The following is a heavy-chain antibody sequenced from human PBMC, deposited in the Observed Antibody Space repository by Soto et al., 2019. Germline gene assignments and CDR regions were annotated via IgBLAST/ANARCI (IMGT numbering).Heavy chain of an antibody. CDR1: GFTVSSNY. CDR2: IYSGGST. D-gene: IGHD3-22*01. Sequence: QPGGSLRLSCAASGFTVSSNYMSWVRQAPGKGLEWVSVIYSGGSTYYADSVKGRFTISRDNSKNTLYLQMNSLRAEDTAVYYCARQLDYYYDSSGYPYYYYGMDVWGQGTTVTVSS. J-gene: IGHJ6*02. CDR3: ARQLDYYYDSSGYPYYYYGMDV. V-gene: IGHV3-53*01.